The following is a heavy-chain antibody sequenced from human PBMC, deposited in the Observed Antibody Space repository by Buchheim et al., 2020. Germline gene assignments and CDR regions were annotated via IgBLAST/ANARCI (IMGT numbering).Heavy chain of an antibody. V-gene: IGHV4-31*03. Sequence: QVQLQESGPGLVKPSQTLSLTCTVSGGSISSGGYYWSWIRQHPGKSLEWIGYIYYSRSTYYNPSLKSRVTTSVDTSKNQFSLKLSSVTAADTAVYYCARWGHPNWGLGYGMDVWGQGTT. CDR2: IYYSRST. J-gene: IGHJ6*02. CDR1: GGSISSGGYY. CDR3: ARWGHPNWGLGYGMDV. D-gene: IGHD7-27*01.